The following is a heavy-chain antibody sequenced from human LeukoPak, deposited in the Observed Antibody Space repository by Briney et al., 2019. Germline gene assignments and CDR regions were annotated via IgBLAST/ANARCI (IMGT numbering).Heavy chain of an antibody. Sequence: LESLSPTCAVYGGSFSGYYWSWIRQPPGKGLEWIGEINHSGSTNYNPSLKSRVTISVDTSKNQFSLKLSSVTAADTAVYYCARGPYYGSGSYTYWGQGTLVTVSS. D-gene: IGHD3-10*01. CDR1: GGSFSGYY. CDR2: INHSGST. J-gene: IGHJ4*02. V-gene: IGHV4-34*01. CDR3: ARGPYYGSGSYTY.